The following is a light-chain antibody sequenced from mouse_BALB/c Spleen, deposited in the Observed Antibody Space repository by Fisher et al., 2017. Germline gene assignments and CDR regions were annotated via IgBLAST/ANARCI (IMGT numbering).Light chain of an antibody. CDR2: STS. Sequence: IVITQTPAIMSASLGERVTMTCTASSSVSSSYLHWYQQKPGSSPKLWIYSTSNLASGVPARFSGSGSGTSYSLTISRMEAEDAATYYCQQWSSNPTFGGGTKLEIK. V-gene: IGKV4-74*01. CDR1: SSVSSSY. CDR3: QQWSSNPT. J-gene: IGKJ1*01.